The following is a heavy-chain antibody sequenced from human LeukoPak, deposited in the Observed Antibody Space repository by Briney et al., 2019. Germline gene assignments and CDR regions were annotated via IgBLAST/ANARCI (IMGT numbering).Heavy chain of an antibody. CDR1: GFTVGSNY. D-gene: IGHD1-26*01. J-gene: IGHJ4*02. CDR2: IYSGGST. CDR3: AGSKSLVGALKYY. V-gene: IGHV3-53*01. Sequence: GGSLRLSCAASGFTVGSNYMSWVRQAPGKGLEWVSVIYSGGSTYYADSAKGRFTISRDNSKNTLYLQMNSLRAEDTAVYYCAGSKSLVGALKYYWGQGTLVTVSS.